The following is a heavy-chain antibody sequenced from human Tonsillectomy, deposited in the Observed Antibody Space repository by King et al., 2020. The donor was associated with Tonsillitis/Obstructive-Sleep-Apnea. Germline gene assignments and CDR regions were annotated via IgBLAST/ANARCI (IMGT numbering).Heavy chain of an antibody. CDR2: IYYSGST. CDR3: ARDMVLEAGGDAFDI. J-gene: IGHJ3*02. D-gene: IGHD2-8*01. V-gene: IGHV4-59*01. CDR1: GGSISSYS. Sequence: VQLQESGPGLVKPSETLSLTCTVSGGSISSYSWSWIRQPPGKGLEWIGYIYYSGSTNYNPSLESRVTISVDTSKNQFSLKLSSVTAADTAVYYCARDMVLEAGGDAFDIWGQGTMVTVSS.